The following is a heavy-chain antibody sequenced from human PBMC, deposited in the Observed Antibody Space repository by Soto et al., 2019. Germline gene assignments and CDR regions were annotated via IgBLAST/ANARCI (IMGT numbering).Heavy chain of an antibody. V-gene: IGHV3-23*01. Sequence: EVHLLEYGGGLVQPGGSLRLSCVVSGSTFSSDDMSWVRQAPGRGLEWVSGISDSGGSTYYADSVKGRFTISRDNANDTLYLQMKSLRVEDTALYCCAKDGGWSLAVAGLFDYWGPGTQVTVSS. D-gene: IGHD6-19*01. CDR2: ISDSGGST. CDR3: AKDGGWSLAVAGLFDY. J-gene: IGHJ4*02. CDR1: GSTFSSDD.